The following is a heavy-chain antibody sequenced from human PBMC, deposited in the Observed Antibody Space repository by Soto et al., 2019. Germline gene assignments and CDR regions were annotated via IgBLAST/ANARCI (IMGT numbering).Heavy chain of an antibody. CDR3: ARGSSSCYGYYYYGMDV. CDR1: GYTFTSYG. Sequence: GASVKVSCKASGYTFTSYGISRVRQAPGQGLEWMGWISAYNGNTNYAQKLQGRVTMTTDTSTSTAYMELRGLRSDDTAVYYCARGSSSCYGYYYYGMDVWGQGTTVTVSS. D-gene: IGHD6-13*01. CDR2: ISAYNGNT. V-gene: IGHV1-18*01. J-gene: IGHJ6*02.